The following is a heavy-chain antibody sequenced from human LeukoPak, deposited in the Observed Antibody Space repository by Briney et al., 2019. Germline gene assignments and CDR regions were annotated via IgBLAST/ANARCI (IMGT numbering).Heavy chain of an antibody. CDR1: GGSISSYY. CDR2: IYYSGST. D-gene: IGHD6-13*01. J-gene: IGHJ6*02. CDR3: ARRIAAAGGDYCYGMDV. V-gene: IGHV4-59*01. Sequence: PSETLSLTCTVSGGSISSYYWSWIRQPPGKGLEWIGYIYYSGSTNYNPSLKSRVTISVDTSKNQFSLKLSSVTAADTAVYYCARRIAAAGGDYCYGMDVWGQGTTVTVSS.